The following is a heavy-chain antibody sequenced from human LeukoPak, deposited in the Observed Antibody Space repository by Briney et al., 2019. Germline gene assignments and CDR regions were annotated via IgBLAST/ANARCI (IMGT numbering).Heavy chain of an antibody. J-gene: IGHJ4*02. CDR1: GFTFSSYW. Sequence: GGSLRLSCAASGFTFSSYWMHWVRHAPGKGPVWVSRINTDGSSTSYADSVKGRFTISRDNAKNTLYLQMNSLRAEDTAVYYCARGFGDYYDSSGYYLFDYWGQGTLVTVSS. D-gene: IGHD3-22*01. CDR2: INTDGSST. CDR3: ARGFGDYYDSSGYYLFDY. V-gene: IGHV3-74*01.